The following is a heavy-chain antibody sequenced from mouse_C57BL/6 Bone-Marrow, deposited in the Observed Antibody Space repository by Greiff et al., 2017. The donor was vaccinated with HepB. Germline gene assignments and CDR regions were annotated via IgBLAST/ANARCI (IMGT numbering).Heavy chain of an antibody. CDR3: ARHLITTVVGCDY. J-gene: IGHJ2*01. Sequence: VQLVESGAELVKPGASVKLSCKASGYTFTSYWMQWVKQRPGQGLEWIGEIDPSDSYTNYNQKFKGKATLTLDTSSSTAYMPRSSLTSEDSAVYYCARHLITTVVGCDYWGQGTTLTVSS. V-gene: IGHV1-50*01. CDR1: GYTFTSYW. D-gene: IGHD1-1*01. CDR2: IDPSDSYT.